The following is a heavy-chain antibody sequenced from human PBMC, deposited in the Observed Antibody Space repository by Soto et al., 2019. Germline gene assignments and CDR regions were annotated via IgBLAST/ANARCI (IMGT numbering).Heavy chain of an antibody. D-gene: IGHD3-22*01. CDR1: GYSFSSYW. V-gene: IGHV5-10-1*01. CDR2: IAPADSYT. J-gene: IGHJ5*01. CDR3: VRVPIGHSDDSGYSDS. Sequence: GESLKISCKVSGYSFSSYWIGCVRQMTGKGLEWMGRIAPADSYTNYSPSFHGHVTMSVDRSTSTAYLQWGSLKASDTAMYYCVRVPIGHSDDSGYSDSWGQGTQVTVSS.